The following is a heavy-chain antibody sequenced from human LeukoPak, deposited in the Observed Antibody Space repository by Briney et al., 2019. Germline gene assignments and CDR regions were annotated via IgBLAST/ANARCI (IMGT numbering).Heavy chain of an antibody. CDR3: ARGGSYYVYYYYYGMDV. V-gene: IGHV1-3*01. CDR1: GYTFTSYA. CDR2: IYAGNGNT. D-gene: IGHD1-26*01. J-gene: IGHJ6*02. Sequence: ASVKVSCKASGYTFTSYAMHWVRQAPGQRLEWMGWIYAGNGNTKYSQKFQGRVTITRDTSASTAYMELSSLRSEDTAVYYCARGGSYYVYYYYYGMDVWGQGTTVTVSS.